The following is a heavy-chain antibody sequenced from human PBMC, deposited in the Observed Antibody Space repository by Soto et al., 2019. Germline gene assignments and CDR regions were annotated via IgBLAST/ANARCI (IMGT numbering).Heavy chain of an antibody. CDR1: GDIVFSNTAT. CDR3: ARERGFLSEALDI. J-gene: IGHJ3*02. D-gene: IGHD3-10*01. V-gene: IGHV6-1*01. Sequence: XQALSLTSAISGDIVFSNTATCNWIRHSPSRGLEWLGRAYYRSQWHNDYAESVKSRITINPDTSKNQFSLQLNSVTPEDTAVYYCARERGFLSEALDIWGRGTMVTVSS. CDR2: AYYRSQWHN.